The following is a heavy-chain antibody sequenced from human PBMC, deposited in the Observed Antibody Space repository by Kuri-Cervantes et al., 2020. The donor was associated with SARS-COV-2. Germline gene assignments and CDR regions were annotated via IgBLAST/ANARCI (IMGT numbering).Heavy chain of an antibody. D-gene: IGHD7-27*01. V-gene: IGHV3-21*01. CDR2: ISSSSSYI. CDR1: GFTFSSYS. Sequence: GGSLRLSCAASGFTFSSYSMNWVRQAPGKGLEWVSSISSSSSYIYYAYSVKGRFTISRDNAKNSLYLQMNSLRAEDTAVYYCARTTGDPTYYDYGMDVWGQGTTVTVSS. CDR3: ARTTGDPTYYDYGMDV. J-gene: IGHJ6*02.